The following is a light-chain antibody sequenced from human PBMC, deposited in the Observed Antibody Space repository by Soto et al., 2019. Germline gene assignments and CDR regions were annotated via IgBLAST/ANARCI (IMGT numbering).Light chain of an antibody. Sequence: DIQMTQSPSTLSGSVGGRVTITCRASQSISRYLNWYQQKPGKAPNLLIYVASSLQSEVPSRFSGSGSGTDVPLTITSLQPEEFATYYCQQSYGTPITFGQGTDWRL. V-gene: IGKV1-39*01. CDR2: VAS. CDR3: QQSYGTPIT. CDR1: QSISRY. J-gene: IGKJ5*01.